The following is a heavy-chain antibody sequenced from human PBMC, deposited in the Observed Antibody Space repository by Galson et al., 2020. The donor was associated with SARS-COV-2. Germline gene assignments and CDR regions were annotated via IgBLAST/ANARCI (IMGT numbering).Heavy chain of an antibody. Sequence: SGPTLVKPTQTLTLTCTFSGFSLSTSGVGVAWIRQPPGKALEWPALIYWDDDKRYSPSLKSRLTITKNTSKNQVVLTMTNMDPVDTATYYCAHHEAGVDYWGQGTLVTVSS. J-gene: IGHJ4*02. CDR3: AHHEAGVDY. CDR2: IYWDDDK. CDR1: GFSLSTSGVG. V-gene: IGHV2-5*02.